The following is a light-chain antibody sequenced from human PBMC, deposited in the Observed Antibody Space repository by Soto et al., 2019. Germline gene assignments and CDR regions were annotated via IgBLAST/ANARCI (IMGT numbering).Light chain of an antibody. CDR2: GAS. CDR1: QSIRNW. V-gene: IGKV1-5*01. CDR3: QHYNAFPWP. Sequence: DIQMSQSASTLSASVGDRVTITCRASQSIRNWLAWYQDKPGKAPKLLIYGASSLESGVPSRFSGSGSGTEFTLTIGGLQPDDFATYYCQHYNAFPWPFGQGTKVDI. J-gene: IGKJ1*01.